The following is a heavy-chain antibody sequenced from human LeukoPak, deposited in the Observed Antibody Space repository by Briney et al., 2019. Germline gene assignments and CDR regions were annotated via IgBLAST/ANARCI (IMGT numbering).Heavy chain of an antibody. Sequence: GGSLRLSCAASGFTFSSYSMNWVRQAPGKGLEWVSYISSSSSTIYYADSVKGRFTISRDNAKNSLYLQMNSLRAEDTAVYYCARDLLRPTPYYMDVWGKGTTVTVSS. CDR1: GFTFSSYS. V-gene: IGHV3-48*01. CDR3: ARDLLRPTPYYMDV. CDR2: ISSSSSTI. J-gene: IGHJ6*03. D-gene: IGHD3-22*01.